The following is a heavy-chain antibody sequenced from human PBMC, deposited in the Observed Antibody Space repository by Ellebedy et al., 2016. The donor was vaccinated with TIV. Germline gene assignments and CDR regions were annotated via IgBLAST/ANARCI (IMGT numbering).Heavy chain of an antibody. J-gene: IGHJ6*03. CDR3: ARAKWDILYYYYYLDV. CDR2: IGTASDA. D-gene: IGHD1-26*01. CDR1: GFTFSTYD. V-gene: IGHV3-13*01. Sequence: GESLKISXAASGFTFSTYDMHWVRQGPGKGLEWVSGIGTASDAFYSGSVKGRFTISRENVKNTLYLQMDNLRAGDTAAYYCARAKWDILYYYYYLDVWGKGTTVSVPS.